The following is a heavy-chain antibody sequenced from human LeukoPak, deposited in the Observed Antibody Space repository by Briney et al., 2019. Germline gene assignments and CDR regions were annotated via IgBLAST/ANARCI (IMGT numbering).Heavy chain of an antibody. J-gene: IGHJ4*02. CDR3: ATVTGTVGY. CDR2: MNPNSGNT. Sequence: GASVTLCFTASGYSFTIYDIARVRQAHGPGLEWMGWMNPNSGNTGYAQKFQGRVTMTRNTSISTAYMELSSLRSEDTAVYYGATVTGTVGYWGQGTLVTVSS. D-gene: IGHD2-21*02. CDR1: GYSFTIYD. V-gene: IGHV1-8*01.